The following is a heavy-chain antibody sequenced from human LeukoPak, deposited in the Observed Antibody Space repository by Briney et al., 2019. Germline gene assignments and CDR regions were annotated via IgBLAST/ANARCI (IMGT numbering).Heavy chain of an antibody. CDR1: EFTFSSYW. CDR2: IKGDGREI. CDR3: ARSAGWRSYVNY. V-gene: IGHV3-7*01. Sequence: PGGSLRLSCEASEFTFSSYWMSWVRQATGKGLGWVANIKGDGREIYYMDSVKGRFTISRDNGKNSLYLQMNSLRAEDTAVYYCARSAGWRSYVNYWGQGTLVTVSS. D-gene: IGHD3-16*01. J-gene: IGHJ4*02.